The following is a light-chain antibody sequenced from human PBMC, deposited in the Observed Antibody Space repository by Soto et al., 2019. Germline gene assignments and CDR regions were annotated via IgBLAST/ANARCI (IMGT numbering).Light chain of an antibody. CDR2: AVS. J-gene: IGKJ5*01. V-gene: IGKV1-33*01. Sequence: DIQITQSPSSLSTSVGDRVTITCRTSQSVSTYLNWYQQRPGKAPKLLVYAVSFLETGVPSRFSGRGSGTVFSLTINSLQSDDFATYYCQQHDGRPTMTFGQGTRLDSK. CDR1: QSVSTY. CDR3: QQHDGRPTMT.